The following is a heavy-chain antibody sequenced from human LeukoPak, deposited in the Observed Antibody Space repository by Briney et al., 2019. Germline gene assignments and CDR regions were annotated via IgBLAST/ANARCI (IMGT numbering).Heavy chain of an antibody. Sequence: GASVKVSCKASGYTFTSYYMHWVRQAPGKGLEWMGGFDPEDGETIYAQKFQGRVTMTEDTSTDTAYMELSSLRSEDTAVYYCATAYYDSSGYYNWFDPWGQGTLVTVSS. D-gene: IGHD3-22*01. CDR2: FDPEDGET. CDR3: ATAYYDSSGYYNWFDP. CDR1: GYTFTSYY. J-gene: IGHJ5*02. V-gene: IGHV1-24*01.